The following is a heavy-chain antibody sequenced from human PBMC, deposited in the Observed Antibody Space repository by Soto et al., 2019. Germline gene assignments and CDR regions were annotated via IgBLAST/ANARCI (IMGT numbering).Heavy chain of an antibody. CDR2: INSDTGYT. CDR3: VRGKEAGVWFDP. Sequence: QVQLVQSGAEVTKPGASVQVSCTASGFTFSHHSIHWVRQAPGQRLEWMGWINSDTGYTKYSQKFQARLTITWDSSAKTAYMELSSLQSEDTAVYYCVRGKEAGVWFDPWGQGTLVTVSS. J-gene: IGHJ5*02. CDR1: GFTFSHHS. V-gene: IGHV1-3*04. D-gene: IGHD3-10*01.